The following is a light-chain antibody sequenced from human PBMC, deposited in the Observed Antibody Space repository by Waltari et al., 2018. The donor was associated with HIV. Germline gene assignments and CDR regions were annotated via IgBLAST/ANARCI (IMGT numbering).Light chain of an antibody. CDR1: SSDVGIYNY. CDR3: SSYTDSISPRV. CDR2: DVI. V-gene: IGLV2-8*01. J-gene: IGLJ3*02. Sequence: QSALTQPPSASGSPGQSVTISCTGASSDVGIYNYVTWYQQHPGKAPKVMIYDVIKRPSGVADRFSASKSDNGASLTVSGLQVEDEADYYCSSYTDSISPRVFGAGTKLTVL.